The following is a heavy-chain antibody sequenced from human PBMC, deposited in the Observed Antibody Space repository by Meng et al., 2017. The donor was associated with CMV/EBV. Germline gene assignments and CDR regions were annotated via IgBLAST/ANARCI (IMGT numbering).Heavy chain of an antibody. J-gene: IGHJ6*02. CDR1: GFTFSSYA. V-gene: IGHV3-30*04. CDR2: ISYDGSNK. D-gene: IGHD3-10*01. CDR3: ARDYPPFTTVRGVTLSDGMDV. Sequence: GESLKISCAASGFTFSSYAMHWVRQAPGKGLEWVAVISYDGSNKYYADSVKGRFTISRDNSKNTLYLQMNSLRAEDTAVYYCARDYPPFTTVRGVTLSDGMDVWGQGTTVTVSS.